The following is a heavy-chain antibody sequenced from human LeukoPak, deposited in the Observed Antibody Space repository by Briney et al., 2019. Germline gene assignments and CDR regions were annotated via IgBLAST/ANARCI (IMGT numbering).Heavy chain of an antibody. CDR3: ARADTMVRGVITL. D-gene: IGHD3-10*01. Sequence: PSETLSLTCTVSGGSISSGSDYWPWIRQPAGKGLQWIGRIYTSGHTNYNPSLKSRVTISVDTSKNQFSLKLSSVTAADTAVYYCARADTMVRGVITLWGQGTLVTVSS. J-gene: IGHJ4*02. V-gene: IGHV4-61*02. CDR1: GGSISSGSDY. CDR2: IYTSGHT.